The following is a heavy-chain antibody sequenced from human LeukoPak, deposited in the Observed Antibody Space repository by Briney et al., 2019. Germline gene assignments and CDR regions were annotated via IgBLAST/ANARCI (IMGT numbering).Heavy chain of an antibody. CDR3: ARDFWAKFDP. V-gene: IGHV3-48*01. CDR1: RFTFSSYS. J-gene: IGHJ5*02. Sequence: PGGSLRLSCAASRFTFSSYSMNWVRQAPGKGLEWVSYISSSSSTIYYAGSVKGRFTISRDNAKNSLYLQMNSLRAEDTAVYYCARDFWAKFDPWGQGTLVTVSS. D-gene: IGHD3-3*01. CDR2: ISSSSSTI.